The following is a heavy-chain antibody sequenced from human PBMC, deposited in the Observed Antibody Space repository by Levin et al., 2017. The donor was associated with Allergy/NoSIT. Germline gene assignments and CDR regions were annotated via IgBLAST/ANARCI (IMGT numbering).Heavy chain of an antibody. J-gene: IGHJ4*02. V-gene: IGHV3-23*01. CDR3: AKTIRFPYCFDY. CDR1: GFTFSTYA. D-gene: IGHD3-3*01. CDR2: ISGSGSVT. Sequence: GASVKVSCAASGFTFSTYAMTWVRQAPGKGLEWVSAISGSGSVTYYADSVKDRFTISRDNSKNTLYLQMNNLRADDTAVYFCAKTIRFPYCFDYWGQGTLVTVSS.